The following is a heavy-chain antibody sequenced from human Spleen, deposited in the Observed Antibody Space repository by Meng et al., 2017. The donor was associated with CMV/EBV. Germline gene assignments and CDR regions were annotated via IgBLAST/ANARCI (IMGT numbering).Heavy chain of an antibody. Sequence: SVCAFNDFGISWVRQAPGQGLEWMGWISGYNGNVKYAQEFQGRVTMTADTSTSIAYMEVRRLRSDDTAVYYCARDSPAVAFNRWLDPWGQGTLVTVSS. J-gene: IGHJ5*02. CDR1: VCAFNDFG. CDR2: ISGYNGNV. CDR3: ARDSPAVAFNRWLDP. V-gene: IGHV1-18*01. D-gene: IGHD6-19*01.